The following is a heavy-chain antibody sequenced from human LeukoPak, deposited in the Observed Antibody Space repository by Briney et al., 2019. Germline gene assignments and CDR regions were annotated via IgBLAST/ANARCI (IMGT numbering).Heavy chain of an antibody. J-gene: IGHJ4*02. CDR1: GFTFSSYS. D-gene: IGHD5-18*01. V-gene: IGHV3-48*01. Sequence: GGSLRLSCAASGFTFSSYSMNWVRQAPGKGLEWVSHIGRSSDTIYYADSVKGRFTISRDNAKNSLYLQMNSLRAEDMAVDYCARELGYSYGHGFDYWGQGTLVTVSS. CDR3: ARELGYSYGHGFDY. CDR2: IGRSSDTI.